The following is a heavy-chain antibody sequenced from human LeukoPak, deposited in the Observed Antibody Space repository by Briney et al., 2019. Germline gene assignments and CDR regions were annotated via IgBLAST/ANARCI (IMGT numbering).Heavy chain of an antibody. CDR3: ARKGWELLGEFDY. CDR2: IYYSGST. Sequence: SETLSLTCTVSGGSISSYYWSWIRQPPGKGLEWIGYIYYSGSTNYNPSLKSRVTISVDTSKNQFSLKLSSVTAADTAVYYCARKGWELLGEFDYWGQGTLVTVSS. V-gene: IGHV4-59*01. D-gene: IGHD1-26*01. J-gene: IGHJ4*02. CDR1: GGSISSYY.